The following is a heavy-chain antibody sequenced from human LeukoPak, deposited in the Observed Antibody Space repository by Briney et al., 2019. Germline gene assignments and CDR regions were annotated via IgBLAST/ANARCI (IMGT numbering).Heavy chain of an antibody. CDR3: TKDRPEAYFDY. J-gene: IGHJ4*02. CDR1: GFIFSTYR. V-gene: IGHV3-30*02. D-gene: IGHD2-2*01. CDR2: IRSDGSIK. Sequence: GGSLRLSCAASGFIFSTYRMHWVRQAQGKGLEWVAFIRSDGSIKYYADSVKGRFTISRDNSKNTLYLQMNSLRAEDTAVYYCTKDRPEAYFDYWGQGTLVTVSS.